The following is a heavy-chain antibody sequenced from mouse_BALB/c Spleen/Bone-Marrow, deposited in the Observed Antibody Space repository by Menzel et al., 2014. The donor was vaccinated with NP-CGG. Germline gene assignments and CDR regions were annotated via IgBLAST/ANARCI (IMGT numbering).Heavy chain of an antibody. CDR2: INPNSGDT. V-gene: IGHV1-26*01. J-gene: IGHJ4*01. CDR1: GYTFTDYY. Sequence: VQLQQSGPELVEPGASVKMSCKASGYTFTDYYMKWVKQSHGMSLEWIGDINPNSGDTLYNQKFKGKATLTVDKSSSTAYMQLNSLTTEDSAVYYSGRSRAMDNWGQGNSVTVSS. CDR3: GRSRAMDN.